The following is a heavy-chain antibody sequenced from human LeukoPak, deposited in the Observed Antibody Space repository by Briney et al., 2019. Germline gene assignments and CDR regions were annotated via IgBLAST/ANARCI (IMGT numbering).Heavy chain of an antibody. J-gene: IGHJ6*02. D-gene: IGHD5-18*01. V-gene: IGHV3-48*01. CDR3: ARSMDTAMGPDYYGMDV. Sequence: GGSLRLSCAASGFTFSSYWMTWVRQAPGKGLEWVSYISDTSSIIYYADSVKGRFTISRDNSKNTLYLQMNSLRAEDTAVYYCARSMDTAMGPDYYGMDVWGQGTTVTVSS. CDR1: GFTFSSYW. CDR2: ISDTSSII.